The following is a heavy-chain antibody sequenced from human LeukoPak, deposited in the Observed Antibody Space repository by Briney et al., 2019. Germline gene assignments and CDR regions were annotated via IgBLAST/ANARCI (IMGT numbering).Heavy chain of an antibody. CDR3: ARDLDYGGSSIWYFDL. J-gene: IGHJ2*01. Sequence: SETLSLTCTVSGGSISSFYWSWIRQPPGKGLEWIGYIYYRGNTQYNPSLKSRVTISVATSKNQFSLRLTSVTAADTAVYYCARDLDYGGSSIWYFDLWGRGTLVTVSS. D-gene: IGHD4-23*01. CDR1: GGSISSFY. V-gene: IGHV4-59*01. CDR2: IYYRGNT.